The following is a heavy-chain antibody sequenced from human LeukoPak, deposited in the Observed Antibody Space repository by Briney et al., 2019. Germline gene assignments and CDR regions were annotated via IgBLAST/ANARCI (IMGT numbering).Heavy chain of an antibody. CDR2: IYTSGST. J-gene: IGHJ3*02. Sequence: SETLSLTCTVSGGSISSYYWSWIRQPAGKGLEWIGRIYTSGSTNYNPSLKSRVTMSVDTSKNQFSLKLSSVTAADTAVYYCARSYYDSSSYATFGAFDIWGQGTMVTVSS. D-gene: IGHD3-22*01. CDR1: GGSISSYY. V-gene: IGHV4-4*07. CDR3: ARSYYDSSSYATFGAFDI.